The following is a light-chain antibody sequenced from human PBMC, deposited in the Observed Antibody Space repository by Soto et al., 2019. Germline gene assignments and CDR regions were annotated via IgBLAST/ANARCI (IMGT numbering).Light chain of an antibody. CDR3: QQHNSYLYT. J-gene: IGKJ2*01. V-gene: IGKV1-5*01. CDR2: DAS. Sequence: DIQMTQSPSTLSASVGDRVTITCRASQSISSWLAWYQQKPGKAPKLLIYDASSLESGVPSRFSGSGSGTEFTITISSLQPDDFATYYCQQHNSYLYTFGQGTKLEIK. CDR1: QSISSW.